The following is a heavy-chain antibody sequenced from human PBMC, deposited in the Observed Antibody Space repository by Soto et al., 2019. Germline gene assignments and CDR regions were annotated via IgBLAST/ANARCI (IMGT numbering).Heavy chain of an antibody. CDR1: GFTFSSYS. D-gene: IGHD4-17*01. J-gene: IGHJ4*02. Sequence: EVQLVESGAGFVLPGGSLRLCCAASGFTFSSYSMNWVRQAPGKGLEWVSYISSSSSTIYYADSVKGRFTISRDNAKNSLYLQMNSLRAVDTAVYYCARDLNYGLFDYWGQGTLVTVSS. CDR2: ISSSSSTI. CDR3: ARDLNYGLFDY. V-gene: IGHV3-48*01.